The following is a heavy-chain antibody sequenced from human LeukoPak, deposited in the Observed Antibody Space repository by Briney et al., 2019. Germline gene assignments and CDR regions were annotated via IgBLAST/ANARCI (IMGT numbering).Heavy chain of an antibody. Sequence: GGSLRLSCAVSGFTFSSYGMHWVRQAPGKGLEWVAVIWYDGSNKYYADSVKGRFTISRDNSKNTLYLQMNSLRAEDTAVYYCARDLYYDFWSGYYLAYGMDVWGQGTTVTVSS. CDR1: GFTFSSYG. J-gene: IGHJ6*02. CDR2: IWYDGSNK. CDR3: ARDLYYDFWSGYYLAYGMDV. D-gene: IGHD3-3*01. V-gene: IGHV3-33*01.